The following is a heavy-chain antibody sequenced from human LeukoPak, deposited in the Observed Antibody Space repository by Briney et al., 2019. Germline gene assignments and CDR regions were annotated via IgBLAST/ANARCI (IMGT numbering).Heavy chain of an antibody. D-gene: IGHD1-1*01. V-gene: IGHV4-4*07. CDR3: ARDAGHQLSRRNYYAMDV. Sequence: SETLSLTCTVSGGSISSYYWSWIRQPAGKELEWIGSIYSGGSSYYNPSLKSRVTISVDTSNNQFSLKVNSVTAADTAVYYCARDAGHQLSRRNYYAMDVWGQGTTVTVSS. CDR2: IYSGGSS. CDR1: GGSISSYY. J-gene: IGHJ6*02.